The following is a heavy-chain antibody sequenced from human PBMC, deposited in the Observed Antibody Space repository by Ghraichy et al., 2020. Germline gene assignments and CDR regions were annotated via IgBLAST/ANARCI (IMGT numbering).Heavy chain of an antibody. CDR1: GGTFSSYA. CDR3: ARGPFPLKKYYYDSSGYFRFYGMDV. Sequence: SVKVSCKASGGTFSSYAISWVRQAPGQGLEWMGGIIPIFGTANYAQKFQGRVTITADESTSTAYMELSSLRSEDTAVYYCARGPFPLKKYYYDSSGYFRFYGMDVWGQGTTVTVSS. D-gene: IGHD3-22*01. J-gene: IGHJ6*02. V-gene: IGHV1-69*13. CDR2: IIPIFGTA.